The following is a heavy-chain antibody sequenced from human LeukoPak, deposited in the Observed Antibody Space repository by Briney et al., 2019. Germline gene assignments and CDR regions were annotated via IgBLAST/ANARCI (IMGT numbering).Heavy chain of an antibody. V-gene: IGHV3-53*01. CDR1: GFTVSSNY. CDR3: AKDLLLEWLLSFDY. Sequence: GGSLRLSCAASGFTVSSNYMSWVRQAPGKGLEWVSVIYSGGSTYYADSVKGRFTISRDNSKNALYLQMNSLRAEDTAVYYCAKDLLLEWLLSFDYWGQGTLVTVSS. J-gene: IGHJ4*02. CDR2: IYSGGST. D-gene: IGHD3-3*01.